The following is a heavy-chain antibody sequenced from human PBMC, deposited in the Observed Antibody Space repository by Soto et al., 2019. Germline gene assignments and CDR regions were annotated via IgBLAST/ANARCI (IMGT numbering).Heavy chain of an antibody. J-gene: IGHJ5*02. D-gene: IGHD2-2*02. V-gene: IGHV1-18*04. CDR2: ISAYNGNT. CDR1: GYTFTSYV. Sequence: ASVKVSCKASGYTFTSYVISWVRQAPGQGLEWMGWISAYNGNTNYAQKLQGRVTMTTDTSTSTAYMELRSLRSDDTAVYYCARGYYCSSTSCYTNWFDPWGQGTLVTVSS. CDR3: ARGYYCSSTSCYTNWFDP.